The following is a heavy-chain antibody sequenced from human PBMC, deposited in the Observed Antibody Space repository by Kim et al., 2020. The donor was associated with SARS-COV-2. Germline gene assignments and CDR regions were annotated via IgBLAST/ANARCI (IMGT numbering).Heavy chain of an antibody. D-gene: IGHD3-16*01. V-gene: IGHV3-23*01. Sequence: GGSLRLSCAASGFTFSTYAMSWVRQAPGKGLEWVSSISGSEDYTYYADSVKGRFTISRDNSKNTLYLQMNNLRAEDTAINYCAKGLGTFAYGMDVWGQGT. CDR2: ISGSEDYT. CDR3: AKGLGTFAYGMDV. J-gene: IGHJ6*02. CDR1: GFTFSTYA.